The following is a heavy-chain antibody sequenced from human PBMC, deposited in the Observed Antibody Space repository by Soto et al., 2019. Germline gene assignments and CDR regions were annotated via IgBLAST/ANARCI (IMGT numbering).Heavy chain of an antibody. V-gene: IGHV3-64*01. D-gene: IGHD2-2*01. CDR2: ISSNGGST. CDR1: GFTFSSYA. CDR3: ARGYCSSTSCFGYMDV. Sequence: GGSLRLSCAASGFTFSSYAMHWVRQAPGKGLEYVSAISSNGGSTYYANSVKGRFTISRDNSKNTLYLQMGSLRAEDMAVYYCARGYCSSTSCFGYMDVWGKGTTVTVSS. J-gene: IGHJ6*03.